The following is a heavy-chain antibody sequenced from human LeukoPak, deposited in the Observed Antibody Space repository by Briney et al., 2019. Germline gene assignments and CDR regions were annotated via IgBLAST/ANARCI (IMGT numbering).Heavy chain of an antibody. CDR2: INPNSGGT. V-gene: IGHV1-2*02. CDR1: GYTFTGYY. D-gene: IGHD3-10*01. CDR3: ASSIGGLRFTLRSDLHVRPNWFDP. Sequence: ASVKVSCKASGYTFTGYYMHWVRQAPGQGLEWMGWINPNSGGTNYAQKFQGRVTMTRDTSISTAYMGLSRLRSDDTAVYYCASSIGGLRFTLRSDLHVRPNWFDPWGQGTLVTVSS. J-gene: IGHJ5*01.